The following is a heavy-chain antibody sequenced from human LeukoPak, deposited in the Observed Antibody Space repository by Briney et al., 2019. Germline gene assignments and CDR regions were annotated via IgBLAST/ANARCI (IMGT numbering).Heavy chain of an antibody. J-gene: IGHJ4*02. Sequence: ASVKVSCKASGYSFTNYYTHWVRQAPGQRLEWMGWINPNSGGTNYAQKFQGRVTMTRDTSIRTTYMELSRLRSDDTAVYFCARDLGWELVLDYWGQGTLVTVSS. CDR3: ARDLGWELVLDY. CDR2: INPNSGGT. D-gene: IGHD4-23*01. V-gene: IGHV1-2*02. CDR1: GYSFTNYY.